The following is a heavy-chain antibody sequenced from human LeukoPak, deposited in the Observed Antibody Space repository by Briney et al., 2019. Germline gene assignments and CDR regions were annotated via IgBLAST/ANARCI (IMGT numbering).Heavy chain of an antibody. CDR3: AREDGSAGYYNNWFDP. Sequence: GGSLRLSCAASGFTFSFYGMHWVRQAPGKGLEWVAVIWSDGSNKYYADSVKGRFTISRDNSKNTLYLQMNSLRAEDTAVYYCAREDGSAGYYNNWFDPWGQGTLVTVSS. V-gene: IGHV3-33*01. D-gene: IGHD3-10*01. CDR1: GFTFSFYG. CDR2: IWSDGSNK. J-gene: IGHJ5*02.